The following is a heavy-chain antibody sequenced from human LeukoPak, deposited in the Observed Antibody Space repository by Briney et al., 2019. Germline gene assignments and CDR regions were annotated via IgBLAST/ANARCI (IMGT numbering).Heavy chain of an antibody. V-gene: IGHV3-53*01. J-gene: IGHJ4*02. CDR3: ARARLGYCSGGSCYGGYFDY. D-gene: IGHD2-15*01. Sequence: GGSLRLSCAASGFTVSSNYMSWVRQAPGKGLEWVSVIYSGGSTYYADSVKGRFTISRDNSKNTLYLQMNGLRAEDTAVYYCARARLGYCSGGSCYGGYFDYWGQGTLVTVSS. CDR2: IYSGGST. CDR1: GFTVSSNY.